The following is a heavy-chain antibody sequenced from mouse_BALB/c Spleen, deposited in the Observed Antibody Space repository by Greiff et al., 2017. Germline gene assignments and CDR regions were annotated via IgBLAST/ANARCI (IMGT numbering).Heavy chain of an antibody. CDR3: AREMITTVVARDYFDY. Sequence: QVQLQQSGAELARPGASVKLSCKASGYTFTSYWMQWVKQRPGQGLEWIGAIYPGDGDTRYTQKFKGKATLTADKSSSTAYMQLSSLASEDSAVYYCAREMITTVVARDYFDYWGQGTTLTVSS. D-gene: IGHD1-1*01. CDR1: GYTFTSYW. CDR2: IYPGDGDT. V-gene: IGHV1-87*01. J-gene: IGHJ2*01.